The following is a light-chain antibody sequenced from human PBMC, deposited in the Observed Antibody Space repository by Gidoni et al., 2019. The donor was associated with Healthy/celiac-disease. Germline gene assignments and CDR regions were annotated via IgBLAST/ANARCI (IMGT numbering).Light chain of an antibody. Sequence: SSELTQDPAVSVALGQTVRIPCQGDSLRSYYASWYQQKPGQAPVLVIYGKNNRPSGIPDRFSGSSSGNTASLTITGAQAEDEADYYCNSRDSSGNHLVFGGGTKLTV. CDR3: NSRDSSGNHLV. CDR2: GKN. J-gene: IGLJ2*01. CDR1: SLRSYY. V-gene: IGLV3-19*01.